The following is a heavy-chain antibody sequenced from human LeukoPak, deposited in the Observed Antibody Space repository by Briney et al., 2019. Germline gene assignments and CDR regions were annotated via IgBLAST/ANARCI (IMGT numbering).Heavy chain of an antibody. CDR1: GYTFTSYG. J-gene: IGHJ6*04. D-gene: IGHD2-2*01. Sequence: ASVKVSCKASGYTFTSYGISWVRQAPGQGLEWMGWISAYNGNTNHAQKLQGRVTMTTDTSTSTAYMELRSLRSDDTAVYYCARDRDIVVVPAARYYYCGMDVWGKGTTVTVSS. CDR3: ARDRDIVVVPAARYYYCGMDV. V-gene: IGHV1-18*04. CDR2: ISAYNGNT.